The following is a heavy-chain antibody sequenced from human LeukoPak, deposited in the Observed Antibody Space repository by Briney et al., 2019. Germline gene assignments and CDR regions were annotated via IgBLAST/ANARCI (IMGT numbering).Heavy chain of an antibody. Sequence: GGSLRLSCAASGFTFSDSYMSWIRQAPGKGLEWVANINQDGSEKYYVDSVKGRFTISRDSAKNSLFLQMNSLRADDTAVYYCARGIPPGDAFDIWGQGTMVTVSS. CDR2: INQDGSEK. CDR1: GFTFSDSY. D-gene: IGHD2-2*02. J-gene: IGHJ3*02. V-gene: IGHV3-7*03. CDR3: ARGIPPGDAFDI.